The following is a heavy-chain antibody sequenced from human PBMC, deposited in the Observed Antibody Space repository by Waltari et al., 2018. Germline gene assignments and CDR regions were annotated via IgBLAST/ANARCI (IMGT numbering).Heavy chain of an antibody. D-gene: IGHD3-3*01. J-gene: IGHJ4*02. V-gene: IGHV3-7*01. CDR3: ARAPYYDFGDY. Sequence: EVQLVESGGGLVQPGGSLRPSCAASGFTFSTYWMTWVRQAPGKGLEWVANIKDDGGEKYYVDSVKGRFTISRDNTKNSLYLQMNSLRAEDTAVYYCARAPYYDFGDYWGQGTLVTVSS. CDR2: IKDDGGEK. CDR1: GFTFSTYW.